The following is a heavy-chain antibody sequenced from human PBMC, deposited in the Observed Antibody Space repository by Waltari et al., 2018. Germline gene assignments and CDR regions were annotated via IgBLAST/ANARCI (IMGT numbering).Heavy chain of an antibody. D-gene: IGHD3-16*01. Sequence: EVQLVESGGGLVQPGRSLRLSCTASGFTFGDYAMSWFRQAPGKGLEWVGFIRSKAYGGTTEYAASVKGRFTISRDDSKSIAYLQMNSLKTEDTAVYYCTRDWGDSYNFDYWGQGTLVTVSS. CDR1: GFTFGDYA. CDR2: IRSKAYGGTT. V-gene: IGHV3-49*03. CDR3: TRDWGDSYNFDY. J-gene: IGHJ4*02.